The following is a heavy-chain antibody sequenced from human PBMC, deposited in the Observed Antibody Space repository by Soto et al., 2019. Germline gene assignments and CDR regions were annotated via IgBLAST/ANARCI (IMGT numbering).Heavy chain of an antibody. D-gene: IGHD5-12*01. V-gene: IGHV4-39*01. J-gene: IGHJ6*02. CDR2: IYYSGST. Sequence: SETLSLTCTVSGGSISSSSYYWGWIRQPPGKGLEWIGSIYYSGSTYYNPSLKSRVTISVDTSMNQFSLKLSSVTAADTAVYYCASVRRGGYDSLRYYYGMDVWGQGTTVTVSS. CDR3: ASVRRGGYDSLRYYYGMDV. CDR1: GGSISSSSYY.